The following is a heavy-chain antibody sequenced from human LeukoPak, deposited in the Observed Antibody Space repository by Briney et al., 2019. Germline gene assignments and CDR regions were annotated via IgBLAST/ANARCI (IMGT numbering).Heavy chain of an antibody. CDR1: GYSFTSYG. Sequence: PGESLKISCKGSGYSFTSYGIGWVRQMPGKGLEWMGIIYPGDSDTRYSPSFQGQVTISADKSISAAYVQWSRLKASDTAMYYCARSSGGSWGDLDYWGQGALVTVSS. CDR2: IYPGDSDT. J-gene: IGHJ4*02. CDR3: ARSSGGSWGDLDY. V-gene: IGHV5-51*01. D-gene: IGHD2-15*01.